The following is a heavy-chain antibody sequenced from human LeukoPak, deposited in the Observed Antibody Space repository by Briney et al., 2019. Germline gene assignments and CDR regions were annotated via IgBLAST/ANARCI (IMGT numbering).Heavy chain of an antibody. V-gene: IGHV1-58*02. D-gene: IGHD5-12*01. CDR2: IVVGSGNT. Sequence: SVKASCKASGFTFTSSAMQWVRQARGQRLEWIGWIVVGSGNTNYAQKFQERVTITRDMSTSTAYMELSSLRSEDTAVYYCAAFKPSVNSGYDAHTLRRAFDIWGQGTMVTVSS. CDR1: GFTFTSSA. CDR3: AAFKPSVNSGYDAHTLRRAFDI. J-gene: IGHJ3*02.